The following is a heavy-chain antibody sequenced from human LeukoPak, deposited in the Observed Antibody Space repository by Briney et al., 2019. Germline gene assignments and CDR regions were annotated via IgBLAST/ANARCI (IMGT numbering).Heavy chain of an antibody. D-gene: IGHD6-25*01. Sequence: GASVKVSCKASGGTFSSYAISWVRQAPGQGLEWMGGIIPIFGTANYAQKFQGRVTITADESTSTAYMELSSLRSEDTAVYYCARVSGGLGAYYYYYMDVWGKGTTVTISS. CDR1: GGTFSSYA. J-gene: IGHJ6*03. CDR2: IIPIFGTA. CDR3: ARVSGGLGAYYYYYMDV. V-gene: IGHV1-69*13.